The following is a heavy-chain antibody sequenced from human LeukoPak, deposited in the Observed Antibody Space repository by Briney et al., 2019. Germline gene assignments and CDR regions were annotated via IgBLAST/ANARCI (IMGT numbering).Heavy chain of an antibody. CDR1: GGSISSSIYY. J-gene: IGHJ4*02. CDR2: IYYSGST. Sequence: SETLSLTCTVSGGSISSSIYYWGWIRQPPGKGLEWIGSIYYSGSTYYNPSLKSRVTISVDTSKNQFSLKLSSVTAADTAVYYCARTSGSYFSVDYWGQGTLVTVSS. CDR3: ARTSGSYFSVDY. V-gene: IGHV4-39*01. D-gene: IGHD1-26*01.